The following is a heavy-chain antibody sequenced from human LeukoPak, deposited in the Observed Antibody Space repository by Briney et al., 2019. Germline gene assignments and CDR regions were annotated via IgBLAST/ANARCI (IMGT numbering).Heavy chain of an antibody. CDR2: INHNGNVN. Sequence: GGSLRLSCAASGFTFSSYWMNWARQAPGKGLEWVASINHNGNVNYYVDSVKGRFTISRDNAKNSLYLQTSNLRAEDTAVYFCARGGVLDVWAKGPRSPSP. D-gene: IGHD3-16*01. J-gene: IGHJ6*02. CDR1: GFTFSSYW. V-gene: IGHV3-7*03. CDR3: ARGGVLDV.